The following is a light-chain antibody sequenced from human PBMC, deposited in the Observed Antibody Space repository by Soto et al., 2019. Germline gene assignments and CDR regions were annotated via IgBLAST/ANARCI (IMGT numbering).Light chain of an antibody. CDR3: SSYTSSSTSYV. CDR1: SSDVGGYNY. V-gene: IGLV2-14*01. Sequence: QSALTQPASVSGSPGQSITISCTGTSSDVGGYNYVSWYQQHPDKAPKLMIYDVSNRPSGVSNRFSGSKSGNTASLTISGLQAEDEADYYCSSYTSSSTSYVFGTGTKVTVL. CDR2: DVS. J-gene: IGLJ1*01.